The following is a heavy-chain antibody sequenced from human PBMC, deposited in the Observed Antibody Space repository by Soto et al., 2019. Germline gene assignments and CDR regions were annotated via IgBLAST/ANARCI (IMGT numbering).Heavy chain of an antibody. D-gene: IGHD5-18*01. CDR3: ARSPYSYGYNYYYGMDV. CDR2: IYHSGST. CDR1: GGPISSSNW. V-gene: IGHV4-4*02. Sequence: KTSETLSLTCAVSGGPISSSNWWSWVRQPPGKGLEWIGEIYHSGSTNYNPSLKSRVTISVDKSKNQFSLKLSSVTAADTAVYYCARSPYSYGYNYYYGMDVWGQGTTVTVSS. J-gene: IGHJ6*02.